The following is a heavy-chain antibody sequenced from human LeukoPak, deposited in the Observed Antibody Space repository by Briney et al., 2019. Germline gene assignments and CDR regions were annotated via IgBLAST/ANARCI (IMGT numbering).Heavy chain of an antibody. V-gene: IGHV1-18*01. CDR1: GYTFTSYG. D-gene: IGHD2-15*01. CDR2: ISAYNGNT. CDR3: ARLGYCSGGSCGEFDY. J-gene: IGHJ4*02. Sequence: ASVKVSCKASGYTFTSYGISWVRQAPGQGLEWMGWISAYNGNTNYAQKPQGRVTMTTDTSTSTAYMELRSLRSDDTAVYYCARLGYCSGGSCGEFDYWGQGTLVTVSS.